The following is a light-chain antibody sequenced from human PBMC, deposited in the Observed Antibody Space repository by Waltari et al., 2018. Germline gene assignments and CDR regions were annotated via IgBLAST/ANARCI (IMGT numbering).Light chain of an antibody. CDR2: GTT. Sequence: VLTQPPSSSGAPGQNDTIPCMGDSSNFGDGYDVHWDTQFPATSLILHISGTTNRPSGLPGRFAGARSGTSASLVIAGLQSEDDAVSYGQSFGSSPRASVFGGGTRLTVL. V-gene: IGLV1-40*01. J-gene: IGLJ2*01. CDR1: SSNFGDGYD. CDR3: QSFGSSPRASV.